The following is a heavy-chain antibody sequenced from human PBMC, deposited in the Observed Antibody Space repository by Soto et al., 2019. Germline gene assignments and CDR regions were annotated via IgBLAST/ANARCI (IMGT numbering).Heavy chain of an antibody. J-gene: IGHJ4*02. CDR3: ARAYCSGGSCYSLGWPG. CDR1: GYTFTSYD. CDR2: MNPNSGNT. D-gene: IGHD2-15*01. Sequence: GASVKVSCKASGYTFTSYDINWVRQATGQGLEWMGWMNPNSGNTGYAQKFQGRVTMTRNTSISTAYMEPSSLRSEDTAVYYCARAYCSGGSCYSLGWPGWGQGTLVTVSS. V-gene: IGHV1-8*01.